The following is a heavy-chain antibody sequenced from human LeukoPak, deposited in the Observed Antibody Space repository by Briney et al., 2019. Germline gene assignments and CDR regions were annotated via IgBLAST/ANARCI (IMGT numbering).Heavy chain of an antibody. J-gene: IGHJ5*02. CDR2: ISYDGRNK. V-gene: IGHV3-30*04. Sequence: GGSLRLSCAASGFTFSSYAMHWVRQAPGKGLEWVAVISYDGRNKYYGESEGRFTISRDNSKNTLYLQMNSLRVEDTAVYYSAARYDFPPLKWFDPWGQGTLVTVSS. CDR1: GFTFSSYA. CDR3: AARYDFPPLKWFDP. D-gene: IGHD3-22*01.